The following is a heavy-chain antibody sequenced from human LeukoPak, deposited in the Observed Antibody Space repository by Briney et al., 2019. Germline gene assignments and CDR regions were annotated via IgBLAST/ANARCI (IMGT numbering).Heavy chain of an antibody. CDR2: IIPIFGTA. J-gene: IGHJ4*02. CDR3: ARGLGGSGSYFLTFDY. Sequence: SVKVSCKASGGXFSSYAISWVRQAPGQGREWLGGIIPIFGTANYAQKFQGRVTITADESTSTAYMELSSLRSDDTAVYYCARGLGGSGSYFLTFDYWGQGTLVTVSS. D-gene: IGHD1-26*01. CDR1: GGXFSSYA. V-gene: IGHV1-69*01.